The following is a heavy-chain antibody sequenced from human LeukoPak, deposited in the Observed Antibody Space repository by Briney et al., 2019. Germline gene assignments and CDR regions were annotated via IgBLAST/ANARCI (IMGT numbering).Heavy chain of an antibody. J-gene: IGHJ4*02. CDR1: GGSIGNGDYS. CDR2: IYYSGST. CDR3: ARGLSGYSSASFDY. D-gene: IGHD5-18*01. V-gene: IGHV4-31*03. Sequence: NPSETLSLTCTVSGGSIGNGDYSWTWIRQHPGKGLEWIGYIYYSGSTHYNPSLKSRVTISVDTSKNQFSLKLTSVTAADTAMYYCARGLSGYSSASFDYWGQGTLVTVSS.